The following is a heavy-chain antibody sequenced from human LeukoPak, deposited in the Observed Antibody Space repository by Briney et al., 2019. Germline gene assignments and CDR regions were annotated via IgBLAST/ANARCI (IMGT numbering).Heavy chain of an antibody. CDR3: ARVGGTYSSSWYYYYYYYMDV. CDR1: GGSISSYY. CDR2: IYYSGST. Sequence: PSETLSLTCTVSGGSISSYYWSWIRQPPGKGLEWIGYIYYSGSTNYNPSLKSRVTISVDTSKDQFSLKLSSVTAADTAVYYCARVGGTYSSSWYYYYYYYMDVWGKGTTVTVSS. J-gene: IGHJ6*03. V-gene: IGHV4-59*01. D-gene: IGHD6-13*01.